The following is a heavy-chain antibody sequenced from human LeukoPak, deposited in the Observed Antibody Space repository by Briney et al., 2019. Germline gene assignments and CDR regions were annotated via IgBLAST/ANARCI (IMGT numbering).Heavy chain of an antibody. CDR3: ARDFGFSPSSGYSFDY. J-gene: IGHJ4*02. D-gene: IGHD3-22*01. CDR2: IWYDGSNR. Sequence: PGGSLRLSCTASGFTFSRYGMHWVRQAPGKGLEWVAVIWYDGSNRQYADSVKGRFIISRDNSKNTLYLQMNSLRAEDTAVYYCARDFGFSPSSGYSFDYWGQGTLVTVSS. V-gene: IGHV3-33*01. CDR1: GFTFSRYG.